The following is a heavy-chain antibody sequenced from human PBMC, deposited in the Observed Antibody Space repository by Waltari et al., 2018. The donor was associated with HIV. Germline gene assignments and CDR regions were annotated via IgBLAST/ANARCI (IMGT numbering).Heavy chain of an antibody. V-gene: IGHV1-24*01. Sequence: QVQLVQSGAEVKKPGASVKASCKVSGYTLTELSLHWVRQAPGKGLEGMGGFDPEDGEKIYAQKFQGRVTMTEDTSTDTAYMELSSLRFEDTAVYYWATGPRTYYDSSGYYLLGYWGQGTLVTVSS. CDR1: GYTLTELS. J-gene: IGHJ4*02. CDR2: FDPEDGEK. D-gene: IGHD3-22*01. CDR3: ATGPRTYYDSSGYYLLGY.